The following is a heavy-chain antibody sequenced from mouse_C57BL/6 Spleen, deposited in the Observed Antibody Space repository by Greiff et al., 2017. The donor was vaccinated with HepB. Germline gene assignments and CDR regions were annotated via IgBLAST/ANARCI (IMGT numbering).Heavy chain of an antibody. D-gene: IGHD4-1*01. J-gene: IGHJ2*01. CDR1: GYAFSSSW. CDR3: AREGTGSPYFDY. CDR2: IYPGDGDT. V-gene: IGHV1-82*01. Sequence: VQLQQSGPELVKPGASVKISCKASGYAFSSSWMNWVKQRPGKGLEWIGRIYPGDGDTNYNGKFKGKATLTADKSSSTAYMQLSSLTSEDSAGYFCAREGTGSPYFDYWGQGTTLTVSS.